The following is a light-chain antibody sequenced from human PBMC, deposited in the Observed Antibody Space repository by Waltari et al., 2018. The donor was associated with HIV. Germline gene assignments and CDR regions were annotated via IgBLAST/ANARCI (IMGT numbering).Light chain of an antibody. Sequence: DIQMTQSPSSLSASLGDRVNITCRASQSVKTYLNWYQQKQGQAPKILIYTATTLHTGVPSRFSGSGSGTDFTLTITNLQPDDFAIYFCQQSFYSPTFGPGTTVDIK. CDR3: QQSFYSPT. V-gene: IGKV1-39*01. CDR2: TAT. CDR1: QSVKTY. J-gene: IGKJ3*01.